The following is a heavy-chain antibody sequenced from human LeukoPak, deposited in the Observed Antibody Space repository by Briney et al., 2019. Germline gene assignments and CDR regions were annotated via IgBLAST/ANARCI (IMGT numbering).Heavy chain of an antibody. CDR2: IYHSGGT. D-gene: IGHD2-8*01. J-gene: IGHJ6*03. CDR3: ATNGYYCIDV. CDR1: GRSISSSINW. V-gene: IGHV4-4*02. Sequence: SGTLSLTCAVSGRSISSSINWWSCVRQPPGKGLEWIGEIYHSGGTNYNPSLKSRITISVDKSQNQSSLKVNSLTAADTAVYYCATNGYYCIDVRGKGTTVSVSS.